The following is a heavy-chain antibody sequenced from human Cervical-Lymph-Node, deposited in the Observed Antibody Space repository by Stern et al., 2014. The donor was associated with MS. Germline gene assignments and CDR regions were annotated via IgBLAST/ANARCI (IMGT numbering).Heavy chain of an antibody. CDR2: ISAYHGNT. Sequence: QVQLVQSGAEVKKPGASVKVSCKASGYTFTTYGISWVRLPPGQGLERMGWISAYHGNTIYATKLQGRDTMTTDTSTSTAYMELRSLRADDTAVYYCARGLLGSENAFDIWGQGTMVTVSS. CDR1: GYTFTTYG. D-gene: IGHD2-15*01. CDR3: ARGLLGSENAFDI. J-gene: IGHJ3*02. V-gene: IGHV1-18*01.